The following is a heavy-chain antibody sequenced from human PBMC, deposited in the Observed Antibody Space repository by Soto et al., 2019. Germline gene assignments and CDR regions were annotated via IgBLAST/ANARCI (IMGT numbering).Heavy chain of an antibody. CDR1: EFSFDDYA. CDR2: ISGSGGST. D-gene: IGHD5-18*01. V-gene: IGHV3-23*01. CDR3: ARGASGYSYFYWYFDL. J-gene: IGHJ2*01. Sequence: GGFLRLSCAASEFSFDDYAMSWVRQAPGKGLEWVSAISGSGGSTYYADSVKGRFTISRDNSKNTLYLQMNSLRAEDTAVYYCARGASGYSYFYWYFDLWGRGTLVTVSS.